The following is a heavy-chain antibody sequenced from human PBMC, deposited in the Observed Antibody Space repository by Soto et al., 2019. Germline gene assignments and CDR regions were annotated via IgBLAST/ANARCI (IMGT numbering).Heavy chain of an antibody. V-gene: IGHV3-7*03. CDR3: ARVNGEDIVVVPDATHWYFDL. CDR2: IKQDGSEK. J-gene: IGHJ2*01. Sequence: PGGSLRLSCAASGFTFSSYWMSWVRQAPGKGLEWVANIKQDGSEKYYVDSVKGRFTISRDNAKNSLYLQMNSLRAEDTAVYYCARVNGEDIVVVPDATHWYFDLWGRGTLVTVSS. CDR1: GFTFSSYW. D-gene: IGHD2-2*01.